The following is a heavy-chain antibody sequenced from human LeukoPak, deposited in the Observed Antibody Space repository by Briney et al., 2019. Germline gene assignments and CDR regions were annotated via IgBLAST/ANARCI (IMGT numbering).Heavy chain of an antibody. Sequence: SETLSLTCTVSDVSFSNYYWTWIRQPAGKGLEWLGRIYPGVRTYYSPSLESRLTMSADTSKNQFSLNLRSMTAADTAVYFCARSAVTRAGVFDYWGRGILVTVSS. J-gene: IGHJ4*02. CDR2: IYPGVRT. CDR3: ARSAVTRAGVFDY. CDR1: DVSFSNYY. D-gene: IGHD4-17*01. V-gene: IGHV4-4*07.